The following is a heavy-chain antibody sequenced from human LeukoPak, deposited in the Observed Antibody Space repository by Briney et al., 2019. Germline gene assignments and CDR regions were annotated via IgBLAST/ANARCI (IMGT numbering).Heavy chain of an antibody. CDR1: GFTFSSYD. D-gene: IGHD1-26*01. J-gene: IGHJ2*01. V-gene: IGHV3-13*01. CDR2: IGTAGDT. Sequence: PGGSLRLSCAASGFTFSSYDMHWVRQATGKGLEWVSAIGTAGDTYYPGSVKGRFTISRENAKNSLYLQMNSLRAGDTAVYYCARDAGGGSYWGVTNWYFDLWGRGTLVTVSS. CDR3: ARDAGGGSYWGVTNWYFDL.